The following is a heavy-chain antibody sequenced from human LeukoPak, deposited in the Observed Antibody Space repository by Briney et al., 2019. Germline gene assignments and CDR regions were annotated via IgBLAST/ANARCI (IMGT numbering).Heavy chain of an antibody. CDR2: IGPRNSAA. V-gene: IGHV1-2*02. CDR3: AREGSDQLSKDFDY. D-gene: IGHD2-2*01. J-gene: IGHJ4*02. Sequence: GAAVKVSCKSSGFTFTGHYIHWVRQAPGQGLEWMGYIGPRNSAASYAEKFQGRVTMTRDTSLSTAYMELSRLTSDDTAVYYCAREGSDQLSKDFDYWGQGTLVTVSS. CDR1: GFTFTGHY.